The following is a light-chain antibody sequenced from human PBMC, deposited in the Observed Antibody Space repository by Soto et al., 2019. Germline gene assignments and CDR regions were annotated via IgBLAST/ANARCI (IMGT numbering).Light chain of an antibody. CDR1: QSVSSN. CDR2: CAS. CDR3: QQYNNWPPR. J-gene: IGKJ3*01. V-gene: IGKV3D-15*01. Sequence: EIVMTQSPATLSVSPGERATLSCRASQSVSSNLAWYQQKPGQAPRLLIYCASTRATGIPARFSGSGSGTEFTLTISSLQYEDFAVYYCQQYNNWPPRFGPGTKVDIK.